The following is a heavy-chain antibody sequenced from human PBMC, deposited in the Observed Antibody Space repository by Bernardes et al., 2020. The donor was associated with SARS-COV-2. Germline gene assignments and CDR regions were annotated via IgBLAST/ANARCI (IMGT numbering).Heavy chain of an antibody. CDR3: ARMTPYDYLWGSYYYTSYFDY. V-gene: IGHV3-48*03. Sequence: GGSLRLSCAASGFSFSSFEMNWVRQAPGKGLEWVSYISSGGNTLVYEDSVKGRFTISRDNAKNSLYLQMDSLRAEDTAVYYCARMTPYDYLWGSYYYTSYFDYWGQGTLVTVSS. D-gene: IGHD3-16*01. CDR2: ISSGGNTL. CDR1: GFSFSSFE. J-gene: IGHJ4*02.